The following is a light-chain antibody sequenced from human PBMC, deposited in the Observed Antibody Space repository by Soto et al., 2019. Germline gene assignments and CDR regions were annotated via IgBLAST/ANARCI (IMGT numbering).Light chain of an antibody. Sequence: DIQMTQSPSTLSASVGDRVTITCLASQSISSWLAWYQQKPGKAPNLLIYKASNLENGVPSRFSGSGSGTEFTLTISSLQPDDFATYYCQQYNTYPLTFGGGTKVQIK. J-gene: IGKJ4*01. CDR3: QQYNTYPLT. V-gene: IGKV1-5*03. CDR1: QSISSW. CDR2: KAS.